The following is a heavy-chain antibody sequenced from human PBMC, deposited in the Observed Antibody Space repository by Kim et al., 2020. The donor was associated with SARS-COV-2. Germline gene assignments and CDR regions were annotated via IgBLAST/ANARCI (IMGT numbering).Heavy chain of an antibody. CDR2: IIPIFGTA. V-gene: IGHV1-69*13. Sequence: SVKVSCKASGGTFSSYAISWVRQAPGQGLEWMGGIIPIFGTANYAQKFQGRVTITADESTSTAYMELSSLRSEDTAVYYCARVGPYSGYDREAFDIWGQGTMVTVSS. D-gene: IGHD5-12*01. CDR3: ARVGPYSGYDREAFDI. J-gene: IGHJ3*02. CDR1: GGTFSSYA.